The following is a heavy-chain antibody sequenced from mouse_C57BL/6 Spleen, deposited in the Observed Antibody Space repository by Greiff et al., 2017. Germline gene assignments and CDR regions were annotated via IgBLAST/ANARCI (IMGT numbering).Heavy chain of an antibody. Sequence: EVMLVESGGGLVQPKGSLKLSCAASGFSFNTYAMNWVRQAPGKGLEWVARIRSKSNNYATYYADSVKDRFTISRDDSESMLYLQMNNLKTEDTAMYYCVRQSDGYYSSWFAYWGQGTLVTVSA. J-gene: IGHJ3*01. CDR2: IRSKSNNYAT. V-gene: IGHV10-1*01. D-gene: IGHD2-3*01. CDR3: VRQSDGYYSSWFAY. CDR1: GFSFNTYA.